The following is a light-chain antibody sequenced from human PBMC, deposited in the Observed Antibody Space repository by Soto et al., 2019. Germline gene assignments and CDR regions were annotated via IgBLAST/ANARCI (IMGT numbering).Light chain of an antibody. V-gene: IGLV1-40*01. CDR3: QSYDNSLSVSV. Sequence: QSALTQPPSVSGAPGQRVTISCSGSSSNIGAGYGAHWYQQLPGTAPKLLVYGDNNRPSGVPDRFSVSKSGTSASLVITGLQTEDEAAYYCQSYDNSLSVSVFGGGTKVTVL. CDR2: GDN. CDR1: SSNIGAGYG. J-gene: IGLJ3*02.